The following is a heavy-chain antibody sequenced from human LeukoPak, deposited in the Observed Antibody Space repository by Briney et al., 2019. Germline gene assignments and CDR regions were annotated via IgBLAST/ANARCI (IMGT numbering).Heavy chain of an antibody. D-gene: IGHD3-10*01. CDR2: ISYDGSDE. Sequence: GGSLRLSCAASGFTFSDYGIRWVRQAPGKGLEWVAVISYDGSDERYADSVKGRFTISRDNSKNTLFLQMNSLRNEDTAVYYCAKGGPLYYYFGMDVWGQGTTVTVSS. CDR1: GFTFSDYG. J-gene: IGHJ6*02. CDR3: AKGGPLYYYFGMDV. V-gene: IGHV3-30*18.